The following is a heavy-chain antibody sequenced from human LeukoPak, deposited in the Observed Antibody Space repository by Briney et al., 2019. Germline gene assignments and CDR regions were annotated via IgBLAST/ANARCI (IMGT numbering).Heavy chain of an antibody. J-gene: IGHJ5*02. V-gene: IGHV4-39*02. CDR3: ARETPAVRNNCFDP. Sequence: PSETLSLTCTVSGGSISSSTYYWGWVRQPPGKGLEWIVSVSYSGTTYYNTSLRSRVTISIDTSKNQFSLKVTSLTAADTAGYYCARETPAVRNNCFDPWGQGALVTVSS. CDR1: GGSISSSTYY. D-gene: IGHD3-10*01. CDR2: VSYSGTT.